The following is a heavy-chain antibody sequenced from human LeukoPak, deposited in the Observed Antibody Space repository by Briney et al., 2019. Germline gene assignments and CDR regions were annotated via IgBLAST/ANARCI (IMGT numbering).Heavy chain of an antibody. D-gene: IGHD2-21*02. CDR2: IYYSGST. Sequence: SETLSLTCTVSGGSTSSSSYYWGWIRQPPGKGLELISSIYYSGSTYYNPSLKTRVTISVDTSKNQFSLKLTPVTAADTAVYYCARHSRDGSDWRTFFDYWGQGTLVTVSS. CDR3: ARHSRDGSDWRTFFDY. V-gene: IGHV4-39*01. J-gene: IGHJ4*02. CDR1: GGSTSSSSYY.